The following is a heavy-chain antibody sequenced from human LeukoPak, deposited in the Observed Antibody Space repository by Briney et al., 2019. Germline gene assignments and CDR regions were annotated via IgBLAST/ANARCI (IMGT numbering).Heavy chain of an antibody. D-gene: IGHD6-6*01. CDR1: GGSISSSSYY. CDR2: IYYSGST. V-gene: IGHV4-39*01. CDR3: GGNPTSEAARFWSVGFWFDP. Sequence: ASQTLSLTCAVSGGSISSSSYYWGWIRQPPGKGLEWIGSIYYSGSTYYNPSLKSRVTISVDTSKNQFSLKLSSVTAADTAVYYCGGNPTSEAARFWSVGFWFDPWGQGTLVTVSS. J-gene: IGHJ5*02.